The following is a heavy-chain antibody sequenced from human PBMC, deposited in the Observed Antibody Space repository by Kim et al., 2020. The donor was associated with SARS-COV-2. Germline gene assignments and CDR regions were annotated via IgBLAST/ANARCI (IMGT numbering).Heavy chain of an antibody. CDR1: GYTFTSYY. V-gene: IGHV1-46*01. J-gene: IGHJ6*02. Sequence: ASVKVSCKASGYTFTSYYMHWVRQAPGQGLEWMGIINPSGGSTSYAQKFQGRVTMTRDTSTSTVYMELSSLRSEDTAVYYCARDPVDPAHQYSSSQDPGMDVWGQGTTVTVSS. D-gene: IGHD6-13*01. CDR3: ARDPVDPAHQYSSSQDPGMDV. CDR2: INPSGGST.